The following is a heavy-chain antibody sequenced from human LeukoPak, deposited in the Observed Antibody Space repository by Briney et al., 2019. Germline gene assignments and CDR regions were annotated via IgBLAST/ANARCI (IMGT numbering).Heavy chain of an antibody. V-gene: IGHV4-59*08. D-gene: IGHD3-3*01. CDR1: GGSISGYF. J-gene: IGHJ3*02. CDR3: ARTRITIFGVVRPDAFDI. CDR2: IYYSGST. Sequence: PSETLSLTCTVSGGSISGYFWSWIRQPPAKGLEWIGYIYYSGSTNYTPSLKSRVTISVDTSKNQFSLNLSSVTAADTAAYYCARTRITIFGVVRPDAFDIWGQGTMVTVSS.